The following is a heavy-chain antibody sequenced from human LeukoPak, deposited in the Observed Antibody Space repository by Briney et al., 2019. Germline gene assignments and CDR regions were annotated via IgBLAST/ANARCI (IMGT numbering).Heavy chain of an antibody. CDR3: AKDYFPLLWFGEPNFDY. J-gene: IGHJ4*02. CDR1: GFTFSNSG. D-gene: IGHD3-10*01. Sequence: PGGSLRLSCAASGFTFSNSGMHWVRQAPGKGLEWVAVISYDGSNRYSADSVKGRFTISRDTSKNTLYLQMNSLRVEDTAVYYCAKDYFPLLWFGEPNFDYWGQGTLVTVSS. V-gene: IGHV3-30*18. CDR2: ISYDGSNR.